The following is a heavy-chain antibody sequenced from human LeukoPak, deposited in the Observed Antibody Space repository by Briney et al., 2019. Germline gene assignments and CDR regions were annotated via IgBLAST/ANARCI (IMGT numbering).Heavy chain of an antibody. Sequence: GGSLRLSCAASGFTFSSYAMNWVRQAPGKGLEWVSSISSSSTYIYYADSVKGRFTISRDNSKNTLYLQMNSLRAEDTAVYYCAKDGDYYDTNWFDPWGQGTLVTVSS. V-gene: IGHV3-21*01. CDR3: AKDGDYYDTNWFDP. D-gene: IGHD3-22*01. CDR1: GFTFSSYA. CDR2: ISSSSTYI. J-gene: IGHJ5*02.